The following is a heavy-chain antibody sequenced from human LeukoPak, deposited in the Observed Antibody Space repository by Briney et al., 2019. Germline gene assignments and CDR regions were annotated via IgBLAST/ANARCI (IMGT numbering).Heavy chain of an antibody. J-gene: IGHJ6*03. Sequence: GGSLRLSCAASGFTFSSYAMSWVRQAPGKGLGWVSAISGSGGSTYYADSVKGRLTIPSDNSKNTLYLQMSSLRAEDTAVYYCAKEGFYCSGGSCYSFYYYYMDVWGKGTTVTVSS. CDR3: AKEGFYCSGGSCYSFYYYYMDV. D-gene: IGHD2-15*01. V-gene: IGHV3-23*01. CDR2: ISGSGGST. CDR1: GFTFSSYA.